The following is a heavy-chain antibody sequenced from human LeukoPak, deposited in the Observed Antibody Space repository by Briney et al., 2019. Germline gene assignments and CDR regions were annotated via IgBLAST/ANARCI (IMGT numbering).Heavy chain of an antibody. J-gene: IGHJ2*01. CDR3: ARETLGELGYFDL. Sequence: GGSLRLSCAASGFTFSNYWMHWVRQAPGKGLVWVSRINSDGISTTYADSVKGRFTTSRDNAKNTLHLQMNSLRVEDTAVYYCARETLGELGYFDLWGRGTLVTVSS. D-gene: IGHD3-10*01. CDR1: GFTFSNYW. CDR2: INSDGIST. V-gene: IGHV3-74*01.